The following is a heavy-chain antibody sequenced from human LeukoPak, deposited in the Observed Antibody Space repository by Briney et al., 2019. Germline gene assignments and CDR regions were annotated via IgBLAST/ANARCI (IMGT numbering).Heavy chain of an antibody. CDR3: ARNGYGPKPVDY. Sequence: GGSLRLSCAASGFSFSSYGMHWVRQAPGKGLEWVAFIRYDGSNKYYADSVKGRFNISRDNSKNTLYLQMNSLRAGDTAVYYCARNGYGPKPVDYWGQGTLVTVSS. D-gene: IGHD3-22*01. V-gene: IGHV3-30*02. CDR1: GFSFSSYG. J-gene: IGHJ4*02. CDR2: IRYDGSNK.